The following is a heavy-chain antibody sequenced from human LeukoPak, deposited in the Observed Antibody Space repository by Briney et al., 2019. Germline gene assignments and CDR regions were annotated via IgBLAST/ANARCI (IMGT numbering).Heavy chain of an antibody. CDR2: ISGGGYI. Sequence: PGGSLRLSCATSGFSFSTYSMAWVRQAPGRGLEWVSVISGGGYIVYADSVKGRLTISRDNSENTVYLQMNSLRAEDTAIYYCARERDRGTDVADHFDHWGQGTLVTVSS. CDR1: GFSFSTYS. V-gene: IGHV3-23*01. D-gene: IGHD6-19*01. J-gene: IGHJ4*02. CDR3: ARERDRGTDVADHFDH.